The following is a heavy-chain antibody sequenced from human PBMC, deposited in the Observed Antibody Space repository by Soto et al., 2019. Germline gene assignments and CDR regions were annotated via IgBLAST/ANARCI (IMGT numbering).Heavy chain of an antibody. CDR1: GFTFSSYG. CDR2: SSATGAGT. D-gene: IGHD1-7*01. J-gene: IGHJ5*01. V-gene: IGHV3-23*01. CDR3: AKDRRAGGNYGFYSDF. Sequence: VQLLESGGGLVQPGGSLRLSCAASGFTFSSYGMTWVRQAPGKGLEWVSFSSATGAGTYYADSVKGRFTISRDNSKNTLYLQMTSLRADDTAVYYCAKDRRAGGNYGFYSDFWGHGALVIVSS.